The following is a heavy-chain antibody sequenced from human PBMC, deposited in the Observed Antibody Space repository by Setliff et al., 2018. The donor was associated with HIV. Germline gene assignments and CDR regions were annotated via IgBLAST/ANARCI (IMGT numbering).Heavy chain of an antibody. D-gene: IGHD6-19*01. CDR3: ARGVRLWHYFDY. CDR2: VHYTGNT. Sequence: SETLSLTCTVSGGSITSSTYYWGWIRQPPGKGLEWIGTVHYTGNTYHNPSLKSRVTISVDTSKNQFSLTLTSVTATDTAVYYCARGVRLWHYFDYWGQGTLVTVSS. J-gene: IGHJ4*02. V-gene: IGHV4-39*07. CDR1: GGSITSSTYY.